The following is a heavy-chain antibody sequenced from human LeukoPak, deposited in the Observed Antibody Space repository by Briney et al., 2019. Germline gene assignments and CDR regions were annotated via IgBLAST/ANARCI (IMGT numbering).Heavy chain of an antibody. CDR3: AFVDSSGWYCHDY. D-gene: IGHD6-19*01. Sequence: SVKVSCKASGGTFSSYAISWVRQAPGQGLEWMGRIIPILGIANYAQKFQGRVTITADKSTSTAYMELSSLRSEDTAVYYCAFVDSSGWYCHDYWGQGTLVTVSS. V-gene: IGHV1-69*04. CDR2: IIPILGIA. CDR1: GGTFSSYA. J-gene: IGHJ4*02.